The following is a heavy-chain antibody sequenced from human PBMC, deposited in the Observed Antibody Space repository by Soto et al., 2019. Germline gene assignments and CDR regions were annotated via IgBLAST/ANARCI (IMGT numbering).Heavy chain of an antibody. CDR3: ARVGYSFSWSIDF. J-gene: IGHJ4*02. CDR1: GFIFSHYW. Sequence: EVQLVESGGGLVRPGGSLRLSCAASGFIFSHYWVTWVRQAPGKGLEWVANIKQDGSEKFYLDSVRGRFTISRDNAKSSLYLQLNSLRVEDTAVYYCARVGYSFSWSIDFWGQGTLVTVSS. V-gene: IGHV3-7*03. CDR2: IKQDGSEK. D-gene: IGHD5-12*01.